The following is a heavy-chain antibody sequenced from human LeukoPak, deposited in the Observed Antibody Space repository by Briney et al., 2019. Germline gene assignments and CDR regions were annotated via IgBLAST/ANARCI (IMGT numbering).Heavy chain of an antibody. Sequence: GGSLRLSCAASGFTFSSYSMNWVRQAPGKGLEWVSGISWNSGSIGYADSVKGRFTISRDNAKNSLYLQMNSLRAEDTALYYCAKDAFDWNDELKYFDYWGQGTLVTVSS. CDR2: ISWNSGSI. CDR1: GFTFSSYS. J-gene: IGHJ4*02. CDR3: AKDAFDWNDELKYFDY. D-gene: IGHD1-1*01. V-gene: IGHV3-9*01.